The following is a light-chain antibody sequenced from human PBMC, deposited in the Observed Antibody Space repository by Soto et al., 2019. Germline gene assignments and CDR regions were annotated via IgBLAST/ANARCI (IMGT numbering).Light chain of an antibody. J-gene: IGLJ2*01. CDR1: GSTIGAGYD. V-gene: IGLV1-40*01. Sequence: QSVLTQPPSVSGAPGQRVTISCTGSGSTIGAGYDVHWYQQLPGTAPRLLIYDNTNRPSGVPDRFSGSKSGTSASLAISGLQADDEADYYCQSYDSSLSVVFGGGTKLTGL. CDR2: DNT. CDR3: QSYDSSLSVV.